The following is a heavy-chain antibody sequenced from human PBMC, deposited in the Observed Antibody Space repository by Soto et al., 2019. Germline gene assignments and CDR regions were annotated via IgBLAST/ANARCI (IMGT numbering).Heavy chain of an antibody. Sequence: GGSLRLSCAASGFTFSSYSMNWVRQAPGKGLEWVSYSSSSSSTIYYADSVKGRFTISRDNAKNSLYLQMNSLRAEDTAVYYCATDPKGAAAGTKLDYWGQGTLVTVSS. CDR1: GFTFSSYS. V-gene: IGHV3-48*01. D-gene: IGHD6-13*01. CDR2: SSSSSSTI. CDR3: ATDPKGAAAGTKLDY. J-gene: IGHJ4*02.